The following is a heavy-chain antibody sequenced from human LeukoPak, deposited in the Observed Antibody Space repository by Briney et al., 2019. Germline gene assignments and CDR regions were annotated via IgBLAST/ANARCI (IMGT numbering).Heavy chain of an antibody. CDR1: GFTFSSYW. CDR3: ARADWDTAMIDY. Sequence: GGSLRLSCAASGFTFSSYWMNWVRQAPGKGLEWVSYISSSGSTIYYADSVKGRFTISRDNAKNSLYLQMSSLRAEDTAVYYCARADWDTAMIDYWGQGTLVTVSS. V-gene: IGHV3-48*04. J-gene: IGHJ4*02. CDR2: ISSSGSTI. D-gene: IGHD5-18*01.